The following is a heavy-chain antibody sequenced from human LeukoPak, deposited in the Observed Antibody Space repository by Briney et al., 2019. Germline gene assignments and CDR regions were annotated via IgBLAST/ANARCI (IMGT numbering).Heavy chain of an antibody. CDR3: ARDSLASYYYDSSGDAFDI. J-gene: IGHJ3*02. CDR1: GYTFTSYG. D-gene: IGHD3-22*01. Sequence: ASVKVSCKASGYTFTSYGISWVRQAPGQGLERMGWISAYNGNTNYAQKLQGRVTMTTDTSTSTAYMELRSLRSDDTAVYYCARDSLASYYYDSSGDAFDIWGQGTMVTVSS. CDR2: ISAYNGNT. V-gene: IGHV1-18*01.